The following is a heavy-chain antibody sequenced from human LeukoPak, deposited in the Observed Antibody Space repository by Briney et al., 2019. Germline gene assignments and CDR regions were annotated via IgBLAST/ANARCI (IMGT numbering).Heavy chain of an antibody. J-gene: IGHJ6*02. CDR3: ARRNDMDV. CDR1: GFTFSNYA. CDR2: ITADGGGT. Sequence: PGGSLRLSCAASGFTFSNYAFSWVRQAPGKGLEWVSSITADGGGTFYPDSVKGRFTISRDNSKNTLYLQMNSLRVEDTAVYYCARRNDMDVWGRGTTVTVSS. V-gene: IGHV3-23*01.